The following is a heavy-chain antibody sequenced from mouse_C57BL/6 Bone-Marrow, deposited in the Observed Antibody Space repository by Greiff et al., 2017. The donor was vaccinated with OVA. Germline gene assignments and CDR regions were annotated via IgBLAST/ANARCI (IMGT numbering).Heavy chain of an antibody. V-gene: IGHV3-6*01. CDR3: AKLYSNYVGFDY. CDR1: GYSITSGYS. CDR2: ISYDGSN. D-gene: IGHD2-5*01. J-gene: IGHJ2*01. Sequence: VQLQQSGPGLVKPSQSLSLTCSVTGYSITSGYSWNWIRQFPGNKLEWMGYISYDGSNNYNPSLKNRISITRDTAKNQFFLKLNSVTTEDTATYYCAKLYSNYVGFDYWGQGTTLTVSS.